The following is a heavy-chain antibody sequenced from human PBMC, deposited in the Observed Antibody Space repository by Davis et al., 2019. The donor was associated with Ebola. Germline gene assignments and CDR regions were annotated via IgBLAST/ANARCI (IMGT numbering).Heavy chain of an antibody. CDR2: ISGSGGST. CDR3: AKEGGYSSGWYSSYFDY. Sequence: GESLKISCAASGFTFSSYAMNWVRQAPGKGLEWVSAISGSGGSTYYADSAKGRFTISRDNSKNTLYLQMNNLRAEDTAVYYCAKEGGYSSGWYSSYFDYWGQGTLVTVSS. J-gene: IGHJ4*02. CDR1: GFTFSSYA. V-gene: IGHV3-23*01. D-gene: IGHD6-19*01.